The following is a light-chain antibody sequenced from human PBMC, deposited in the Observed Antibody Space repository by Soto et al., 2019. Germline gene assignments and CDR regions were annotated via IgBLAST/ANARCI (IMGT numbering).Light chain of an antibody. V-gene: IGLV2-14*01. CDR1: SSDVGGYNY. J-gene: IGLJ1*01. CDR3: SSYTSSSTLLYV. CDR2: EVS. Sequence: QSVLTQPASVSGSPGQSITISCTGTSSDVGGYNYVSWYQQHPGKAPKLMIYEVSNRPSGGSNRFSGSKSGNTASLTISGLQAEDEADYYCSSYTSSSTLLYVFRTGTQVAVL.